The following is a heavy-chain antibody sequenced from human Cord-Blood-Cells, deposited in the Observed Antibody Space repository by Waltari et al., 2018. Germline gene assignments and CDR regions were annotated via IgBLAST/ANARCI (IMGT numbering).Heavy chain of an antibody. D-gene: IGHD3-3*01. V-gene: IGHV1-69*06. J-gene: IGHJ1*01. Sequence: QVQLVQSGAEVEKPGSSVKVLCKASGGTFSSYANSWVRQRPGQGLEWMGGIIPIFGTANYAQKFQGRVTITADKSTSTAYMELSSLRSEDTAVYYCARGKGTIFGVVILQKQDFQHWGQGTLVTVSS. CDR2: IIPIFGTA. CDR1: GGTFSSYA. CDR3: ARGKGTIFGVVILQKQDFQH.